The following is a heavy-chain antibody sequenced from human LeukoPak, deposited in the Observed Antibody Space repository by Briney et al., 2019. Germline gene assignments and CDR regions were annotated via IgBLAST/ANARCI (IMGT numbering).Heavy chain of an antibody. CDR3: ARVVKGLGFFDY. CDR2: IYYSGST. V-gene: IGHV4-31*03. Sequence: PSETLSLTCTVSGGSISSGGYYWSWIRQHPGKGLEWIGYIYYSGSTYYNPSLKSRVTISVDTSKNQFSLKLSSVTAADMAVYYCARVVKGLGFFDYWGQGTLVTVSS. J-gene: IGHJ4*02. CDR1: GGSISSGGYY. D-gene: IGHD7-27*01.